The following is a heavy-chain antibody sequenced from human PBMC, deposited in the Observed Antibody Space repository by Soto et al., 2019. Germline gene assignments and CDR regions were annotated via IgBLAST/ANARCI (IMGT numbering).Heavy chain of an antibody. D-gene: IGHD6-13*01. CDR1: GFTFSSYA. CDR3: VKGFSISSWYGNWFDP. V-gene: IGHV3-64D*06. Sequence: GGSLRLSCSASGFTFSSYAMHWVRQAPGKGLEYVSAISSNGGSTYYADSVKGRFTISRDNSKNTLYLQMSSLRAGDTAVYYCVKGFSISSWYGNWFDPWGQGTLVTVSS. J-gene: IGHJ5*02. CDR2: ISSNGGST.